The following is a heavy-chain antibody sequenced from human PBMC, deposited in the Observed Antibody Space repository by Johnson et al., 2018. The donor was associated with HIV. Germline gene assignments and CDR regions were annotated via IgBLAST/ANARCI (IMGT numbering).Heavy chain of an antibody. Sequence: QVQLVESGGGLVRPGGSLRLSCAASGFIFSDHYMSWIRQAPGKGLEWVSYISSRGNTRYYADSVKGRLTISRDNSKNTLYLQMNSLRAEDTAVYYCARLEELLRAFDIWGQGTMVTVSS. CDR3: ARLEELLRAFDI. J-gene: IGHJ3*02. V-gene: IGHV3-11*04. CDR2: ISSRGNTR. D-gene: IGHD1-26*01. CDR1: GFIFSDHY.